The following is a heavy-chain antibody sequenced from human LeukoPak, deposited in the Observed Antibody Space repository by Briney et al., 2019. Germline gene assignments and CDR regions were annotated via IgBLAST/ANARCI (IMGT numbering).Heavy chain of an antibody. Sequence: GGSLRLSCAASGFTVRSNYMSWVRQAPGKGLEWVSTIGGTGVRTYYADSVKGRFTISRDNSKNTLYLQINSLRAEDTAVYFCAKDRLGGPYFFHYWGQGTLVTVPS. CDR2: IGGTGVRT. V-gene: IGHV3-23*01. CDR1: GFTVRSNY. CDR3: AKDRLGGPYFFHY. J-gene: IGHJ4*02. D-gene: IGHD3-16*01.